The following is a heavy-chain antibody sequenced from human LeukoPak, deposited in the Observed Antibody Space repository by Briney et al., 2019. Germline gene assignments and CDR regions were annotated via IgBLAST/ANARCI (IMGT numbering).Heavy chain of an antibody. J-gene: IGHJ4*02. Sequence: GGSLRLSCAASGFTFTTYAMSWVRQAPGKGLEWVSCLIGSGGSTYYVDSVKGRFTISRDNSKNTLYLQMNSLRAEDTALYYCAKVYSGSCYDGLDYWSQGTLATVSS. V-gene: IGHV3-23*01. CDR3: AKVYSGSCYDGLDY. CDR1: GFTFTTYA. D-gene: IGHD1-26*01. CDR2: LIGSGGST.